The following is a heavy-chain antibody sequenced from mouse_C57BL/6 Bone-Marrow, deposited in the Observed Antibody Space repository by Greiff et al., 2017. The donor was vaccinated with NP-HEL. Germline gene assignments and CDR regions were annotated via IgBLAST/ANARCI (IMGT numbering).Heavy chain of an antibody. CDR1: GFTFSSYA. J-gene: IGHJ1*03. V-gene: IGHV5-4*01. D-gene: IGHD2-4*01. CDR2: ISDGGSYT. Sequence: EVQVVESGGGLVKPGGSLKLSCAASGFTFSSYAMSWVRQTPEKRLEWVATISDGGSYTYYPDNVKGRFTISRDNAKNNLYLQMSHLKSEDTAMYYCARDGRLRYWYFDVWGTGTTVTVSS. CDR3: ARDGRLRYWYFDV.